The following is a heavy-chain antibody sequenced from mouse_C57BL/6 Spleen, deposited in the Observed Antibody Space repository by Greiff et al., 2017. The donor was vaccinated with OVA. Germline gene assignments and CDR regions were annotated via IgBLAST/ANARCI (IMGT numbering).Heavy chain of an antibody. CDR2: ISYDGSN. J-gene: IGHJ2*01. CDR3: ARDGADGYYFYYFDY. V-gene: IGHV3-6*01. Sequence: EVQLQESGPGLVKPSQSLSLTCSVTGYSITSGYYWNWIRQFPGNKLEWMGYISYDGSNNYNPSLKNRISITRDTSKNQCFLKLNSVTTEDTATDYCARDGADGYYFYYFDYWGQGTTLTVSS. D-gene: IGHD2-3*01. CDR1: GYSITSGYY.